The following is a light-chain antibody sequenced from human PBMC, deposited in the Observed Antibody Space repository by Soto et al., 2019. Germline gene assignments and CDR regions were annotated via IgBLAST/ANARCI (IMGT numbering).Light chain of an antibody. Sequence: DIQMTQSPSTLSGSVGDRVTLSCRASQSISSWLAWYQQKPGKAPKLLIYDASSLESGVPSRFSGSGSGTEFTLTISSLQPDDFATYYCQQYNSYSWTFGQGTRWIS. CDR2: DAS. CDR1: QSISSW. J-gene: IGKJ1*01. CDR3: QQYNSYSWT. V-gene: IGKV1-5*01.